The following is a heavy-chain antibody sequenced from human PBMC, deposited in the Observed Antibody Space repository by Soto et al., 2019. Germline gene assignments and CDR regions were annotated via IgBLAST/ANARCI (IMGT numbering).Heavy chain of an antibody. J-gene: IGHJ2*01. D-gene: IGHD7-27*01. V-gene: IGHV3-23*01. CDR1: GFTFFNYA. CDR3: ARKFLGSTTSPVYWYFDP. Sequence: EVQLLESGGGLVQPGGSLRLSCAGSGFTFFNYAMNWVRQAPGKGLAWVSSISGGGDATFFPDSVRGRFPFSRDNSRNPVTRQRNSLGVEDTAVYYCARKFLGSTTSPVYWYFDPWGRGTLVTVSP. CDR2: ISGGGDAT.